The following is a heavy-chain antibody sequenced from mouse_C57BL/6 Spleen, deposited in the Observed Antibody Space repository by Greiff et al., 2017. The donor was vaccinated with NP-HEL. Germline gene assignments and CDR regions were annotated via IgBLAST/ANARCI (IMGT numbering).Heavy chain of an antibody. J-gene: IGHJ2*01. Sequence: QVQLQQPGAELVMPGASVKLSCKASGYTFTSYWMHWVKQRPGQGLEWIGEIDPSDSYTNSNQKFKGKSTLTVDKSSSTAYMQLSSLTSEDSAVYYCARSATYYFDYWGQGTTLTVSS. CDR1: GYTFTSYW. CDR3: ARSATYYFDY. CDR2: IDPSDSYT. V-gene: IGHV1-69*01.